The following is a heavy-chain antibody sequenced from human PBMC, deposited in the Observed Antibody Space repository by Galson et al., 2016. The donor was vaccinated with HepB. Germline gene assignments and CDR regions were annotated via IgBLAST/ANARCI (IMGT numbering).Heavy chain of an antibody. CDR1: GFTFSLYS. CDR3: ARYGDEAGWNFHQ. J-gene: IGHJ1*01. Sequence: LRLSCAASGFTFSLYSMYWVRQAPGKGLDWVSYISTGGTTIYYADSVKGRFTISRDNVENSLSLQMNSLRAEDTAVYYCARYGDEAGWNFHQWGQGTLVTVSS. D-gene: IGHD6-19*01. V-gene: IGHV3-48*04. CDR2: ISTGGTTI.